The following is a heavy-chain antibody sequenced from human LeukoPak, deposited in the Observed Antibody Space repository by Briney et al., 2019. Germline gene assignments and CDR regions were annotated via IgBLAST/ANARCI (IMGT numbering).Heavy chain of an antibody. D-gene: IGHD4-23*01. CDR3: ANFYGDKNSDFAY. CDR1: GYRFTNYW. CDR2: IHPGNSDI. Sequence: GEPLKISCKGSGYRFTNYWIGWVRQMPGKGLEWMGIIHPGNSDIRYSPSFRGQVTISVDKSISTAYLQWSSLKASDTAMYYCANFYGDKNSDFAYWGQGALVTVSS. J-gene: IGHJ4*02. V-gene: IGHV5-51*01.